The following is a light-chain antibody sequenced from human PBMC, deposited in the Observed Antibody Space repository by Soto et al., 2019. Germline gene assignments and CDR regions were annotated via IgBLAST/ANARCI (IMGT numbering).Light chain of an antibody. CDR1: PSVSSSF. CDR3: QQYDNSPWT. CDR2: GAS. Sequence: EIVLTQSPGTLSLSPGERATLSCRASPSVSSSFLAWYQQKPGQAPRLLIYGASSRATGIPDRFSGSGSGTDFTLTISRLEPEDFAVYYCQQYDNSPWTFGQGTKVEIK. J-gene: IGKJ1*01. V-gene: IGKV3-20*01.